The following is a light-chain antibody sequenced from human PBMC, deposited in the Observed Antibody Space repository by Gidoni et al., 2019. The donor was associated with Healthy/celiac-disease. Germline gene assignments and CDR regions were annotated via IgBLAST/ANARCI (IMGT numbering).Light chain of an antibody. CDR3: QQYGSSVT. Sequence: DIVLTQAPGTLSLSPGERATLSCRARQSVSSSYLAWYQQKPGQAPRLLIYGASSRAAGIPDRFSGSGSGTDFTLTISRLEPEDFAVYYCQQYGSSVTFXQXTRLEIK. J-gene: IGKJ5*01. V-gene: IGKV3-20*01. CDR2: GAS. CDR1: QSVSSSY.